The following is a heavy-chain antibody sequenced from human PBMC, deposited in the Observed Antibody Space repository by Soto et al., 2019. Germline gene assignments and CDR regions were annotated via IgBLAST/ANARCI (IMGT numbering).Heavy chain of an antibody. CDR3: ARLYDSSGYYYVNWFDP. CDR2: IYPGDSDT. Sequence: PGESLKISCKGSGYSFTSYWIGWVRQMPGKGLEWMGIIYPGDSDTRYSPSFQGQVTISADKSISTAYLQWSSLKASDTAMYYCARLYDSSGYYYVNWFDPWGQGTLVTVSS. J-gene: IGHJ5*02. V-gene: IGHV5-51*01. D-gene: IGHD3-22*01. CDR1: GYSFTSYW.